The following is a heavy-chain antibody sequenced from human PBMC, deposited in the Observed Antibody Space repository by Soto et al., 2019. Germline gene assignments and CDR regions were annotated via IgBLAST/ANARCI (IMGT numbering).Heavy chain of an antibody. D-gene: IGHD3-3*01. J-gene: IGHJ4*02. CDR2: IIPIFGTA. CDR1: GGTFSSYA. V-gene: IGHV1-69*06. CDR3: ARSTYDFWSGYSLYYFDY. Sequence: ASVKVSCKASGGTFSSYAISWVRQAPGQGLEWMGGIIPIFGTANYAQKFQGRVTITADKSTSTAYMELSSLRSEDTAVYYCARSTYDFWSGYSLYYFDYWGQRTLVTVSS.